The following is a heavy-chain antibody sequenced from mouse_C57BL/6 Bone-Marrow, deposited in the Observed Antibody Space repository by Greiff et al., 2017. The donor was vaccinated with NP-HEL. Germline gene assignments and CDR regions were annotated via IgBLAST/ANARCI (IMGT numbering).Heavy chain of an antibody. CDR2: INPSSGYT. D-gene: IGHD3-1*01. J-gene: IGHJ1*03. CDR3: ARRQLWWYFDV. CDR1: GYTFTSYT. Sequence: QVQLQQSGAELARPGASVKMSCKASGYTFTSYTMHWVKQRPGQGLEWIGYINPSSGYTKYNQKFKDKATLTADKSSSTAYMQLSSLTSEDSAVYYCARRQLWWYFDVWGTGTTVTVSS. V-gene: IGHV1-4*01.